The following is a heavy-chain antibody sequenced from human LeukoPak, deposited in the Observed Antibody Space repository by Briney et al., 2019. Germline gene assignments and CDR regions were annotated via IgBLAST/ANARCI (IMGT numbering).Heavy chain of an antibody. Sequence: GGSLRLSCAASGFTFSDYYMSWIRQAPGKGLEWVSYISSSSSYTNYADSVKGRFTISRDNSKNSLHLQMNSLRAEDTAVYYCASPAAGSNFDCWGQGTLVTVSS. CDR2: ISSSSSYT. V-gene: IGHV3-11*03. CDR3: ASPAAGSNFDC. J-gene: IGHJ4*02. CDR1: GFTFSDYY. D-gene: IGHD6-13*01.